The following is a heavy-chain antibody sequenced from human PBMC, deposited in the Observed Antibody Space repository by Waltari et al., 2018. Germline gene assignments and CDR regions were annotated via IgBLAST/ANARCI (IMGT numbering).Heavy chain of an antibody. CDR1: GGTFSSYA. V-gene: IGHV1-69*08. D-gene: IGHD4-4*01. J-gene: IGHJ2*01. CDR2: IIPIFGTA. CDR3: ARGGLSNPRYWYFDL. Sequence: QVQLVQSGAEVKKPGSSVKVSCKASGGTFSSYAISWVRQAPGQGLEWMGRIIPIFGTANYAQKVQGRVTITADKSTSTAYMELSSLRSEDTAVYYCARGGLSNPRYWYFDLWGRGTLVTVSS.